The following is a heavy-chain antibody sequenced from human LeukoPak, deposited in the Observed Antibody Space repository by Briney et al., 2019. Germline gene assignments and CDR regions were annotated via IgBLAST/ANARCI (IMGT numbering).Heavy chain of an antibody. J-gene: IGHJ4*02. CDR3: ARLIGYSSSSGYLDY. Sequence: SETLSLTCTVSGDSIGGSSYYWGWIRQPPGKGLEWIGTIYYSGSTYYNPSLKSRVTISADTSKNQFSLKMSSVTAADTAVYYCARLIGYSSSSGYLDYWGREPWSPSPQ. CDR2: IYYSGST. D-gene: IGHD6-6*01. V-gene: IGHV4-39*01. CDR1: GDSIGGSSYY.